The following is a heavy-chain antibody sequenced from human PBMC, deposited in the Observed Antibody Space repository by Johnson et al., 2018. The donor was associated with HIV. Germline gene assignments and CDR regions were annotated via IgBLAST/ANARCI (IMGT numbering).Heavy chain of an antibody. CDR3: ASQVRGLRLGVDAFDI. J-gene: IGHJ3*02. CDR2: IHWNGGST. D-gene: IGHD3-16*01. CDR1: GFTFSSYD. V-gene: IGHV3-NL1*01. Sequence: QVQLVESGGGVVQPGRSLRLSCAASGFTFSSYDMHWVRQATGKGLEWVSGIHWNGGSTGYAESVKGRFTISRDNSKNTLYLQMNKLRAEDTAVYFCASQVRGLRLGVDAFDIWGQGTMVTVSS.